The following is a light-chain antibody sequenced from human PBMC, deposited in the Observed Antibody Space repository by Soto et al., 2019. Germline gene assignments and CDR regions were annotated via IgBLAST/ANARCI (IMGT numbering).Light chain of an antibody. Sequence: EIVMTQSPATLSVSPGERATLSCRASQSVSSNLAWYQQKPGQAPRLLIYGASTRATCIPARFSGSGSGTVFTFTISSPPSEDFAVYYCQQYNNWLALTFGGGTEVEIK. CDR1: QSVSSN. J-gene: IGKJ4*01. CDR3: QQYNNWLALT. CDR2: GAS. V-gene: IGKV3-15*01.